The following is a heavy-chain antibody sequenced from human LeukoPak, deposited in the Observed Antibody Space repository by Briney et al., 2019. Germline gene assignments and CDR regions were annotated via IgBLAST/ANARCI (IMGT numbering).Heavy chain of an antibody. CDR3: ARAPYSSSWDYYYYGMDV. CDR1: GGTFSSYA. J-gene: IGHJ6*02. Sequence: ASVKVSCKASGGTFSSYAISWVRQAPGQGLEWMGGIIPIFGTANYAQKFQGRVTITADESTSTAYMELSSLRSEDTAVYYCARAPYSSSWDYYYYGMDVWGQGTTVTVSS. CDR2: IIPIFGTA. D-gene: IGHD6-13*01. V-gene: IGHV1-69*13.